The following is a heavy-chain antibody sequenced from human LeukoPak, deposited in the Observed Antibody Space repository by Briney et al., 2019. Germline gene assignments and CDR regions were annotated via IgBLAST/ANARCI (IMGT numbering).Heavy chain of an antibody. J-gene: IGHJ6*03. V-gene: IGHV1-8*03. CDR1: GYTFTSYD. CDR3: ASGYCSGGSCSNDKYYYYYYMDV. D-gene: IGHD2-15*01. Sequence: ASVKVSCKASGYTFTSYDINWVRQATGQGLEWMGWMNPNSGNTGYAQKFQGRVTITRNTSISTAYMELSSLRSEDTAVYYCASGYCSGGSCSNDKYYYYYYMDVWGKGTTVTISS. CDR2: MNPNSGNT.